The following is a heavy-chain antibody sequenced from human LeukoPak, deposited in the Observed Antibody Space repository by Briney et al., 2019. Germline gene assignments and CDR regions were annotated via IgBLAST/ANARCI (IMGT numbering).Heavy chain of an antibody. Sequence: PGGSLRLSCAASGFTFSSYGMHWVRQAPGKGLEWVAVISYDGSNKYYADSVKGRFTISRDNSKNTLYLQMNSLRAEDTAVYYCAKDRGWPQWGVLDYWGQGTLVTVSS. D-gene: IGHD5-24*01. J-gene: IGHJ4*02. CDR3: AKDRGWPQWGVLDY. CDR2: ISYDGSNK. V-gene: IGHV3-30*18. CDR1: GFTFSSYG.